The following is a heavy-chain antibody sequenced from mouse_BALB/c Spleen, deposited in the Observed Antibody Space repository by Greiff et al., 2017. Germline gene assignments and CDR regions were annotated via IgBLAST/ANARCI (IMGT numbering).Heavy chain of an antibody. J-gene: IGHJ3*01. CDR1: GYTFSSYW. CDR2: ILPGSGST. V-gene: IGHV1-9*01. D-gene: IGHD2-4*01. CDR3: ARRGIYYDFPLAY. Sequence: QVQLKQSGAELMKPGASVKISCKATGYTFSSYWIEWVKQRPGHGLEWIGEILPGSGSTNYNEKFKGKATFTADTSSNTAYMQLSSLTSEDSAVYYCARRGIYYDFPLAYWGQGTLVTVSA.